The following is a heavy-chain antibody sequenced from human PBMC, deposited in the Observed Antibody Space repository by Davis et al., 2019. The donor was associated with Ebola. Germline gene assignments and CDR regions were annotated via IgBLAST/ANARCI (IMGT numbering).Heavy chain of an antibody. CDR3: AREGFDEGVPIA. V-gene: IGHV1-18*01. CDR1: GYTFSRFV. CDR2: ISVDNGNT. Sequence: AASVKVSCKTSGYTFSRFVLNWVRQAPGQGLDWVGWISVDNGNTNYAQKFQGRVTIIADGSTNTAYMELNTLTSEDTAMYYCAREGFDEGVPIAWGQGTLITVSS. D-gene: IGHD2-15*01. J-gene: IGHJ4*02.